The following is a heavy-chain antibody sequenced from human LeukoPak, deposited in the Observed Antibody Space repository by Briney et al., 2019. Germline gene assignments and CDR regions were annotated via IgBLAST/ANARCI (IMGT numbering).Heavy chain of an antibody. Sequence: SQTLSLTCTVSGGSISSGDYYWSWIRQPPGKGLEWIGYIYYSGSTYYNPSLKSRVTISVDTSKNQFSLKLSSVTAADTAVYYCARYLSSGYYYRPYGMDVWGQGTTVTVSS. J-gene: IGHJ6*02. V-gene: IGHV4-30-4*01. CDR3: ARYLSSGYYYRPYGMDV. D-gene: IGHD3-22*01. CDR2: IYYSGST. CDR1: GGSISSGDYY.